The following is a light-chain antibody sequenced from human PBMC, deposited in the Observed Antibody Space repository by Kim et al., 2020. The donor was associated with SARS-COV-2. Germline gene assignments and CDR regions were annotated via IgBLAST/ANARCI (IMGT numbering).Light chain of an antibody. V-gene: IGLV3-21*04. Sequence: SYELTQPPSVSVAPGKTARITCGGNNIGSKSVHWYQQKPGQAPVLVIYYDSDRPSGIPERFSGSNSGNTATLTISRVEAGDEADYYFQVWDSNSDHRVFGGGTQLTVL. CDR2: YDS. CDR1: NIGSKS. CDR3: QVWDSNSDHRV. J-gene: IGLJ3*02.